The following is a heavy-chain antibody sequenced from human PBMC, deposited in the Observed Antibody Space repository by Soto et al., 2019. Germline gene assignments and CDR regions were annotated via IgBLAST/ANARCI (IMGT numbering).Heavy chain of an antibody. CDR3: AEVTYKVGATSWFDP. CDR2: IIPIFGTA. CDR1: GGTFSSYA. J-gene: IGHJ5*02. V-gene: IGHV1-69*01. D-gene: IGHD1-26*01. Sequence: QVQLVQSGAEVKKPGSSVKVSCKASGGTFSSYAISWVRPAPGQGLEWMGGIIPIFGTANYAQKFQGRVKITADEYTSTAYMELSSLRSEDTAVYYCAEVTYKVGATSWFDPWGQGALVTVSS.